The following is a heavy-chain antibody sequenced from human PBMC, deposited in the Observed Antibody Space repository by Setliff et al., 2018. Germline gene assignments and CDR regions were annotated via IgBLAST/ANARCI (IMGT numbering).Heavy chain of an antibody. CDR2: IGHTGSI. V-gene: IGHV4-38-2*02. D-gene: IGHD2-21*02. Sequence: TSETLSLTCTVSGYSISSGYIWGWIRQPPGKGLEWVGNIGHTGSINYNPSLKSRLTISRDTSKNQVSLKLNSVTATDTAVYYCARDLGHGGDSDYWGQGIQVTVS. CDR3: ARDLGHGGDSDY. CDR1: GYSISSGYI. J-gene: IGHJ4*02.